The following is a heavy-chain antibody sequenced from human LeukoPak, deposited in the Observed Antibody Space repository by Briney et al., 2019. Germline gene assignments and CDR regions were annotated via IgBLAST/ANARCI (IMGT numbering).Heavy chain of an antibody. Sequence: PGRSLRLSCAASGFTFSTYGMHWVRQAPGKGLEWVAIIWYDGSTKYYAESVKGRFTISRDNSQNMLYLQMNSLRAEDTAVYYCARVSDYSTYFDFWGQGTLVTVPT. D-gene: IGHD4-11*01. CDR2: IWYDGSTK. CDR3: ARVSDYSTYFDF. CDR1: GFTFSTYG. V-gene: IGHV3-33*01. J-gene: IGHJ4*02.